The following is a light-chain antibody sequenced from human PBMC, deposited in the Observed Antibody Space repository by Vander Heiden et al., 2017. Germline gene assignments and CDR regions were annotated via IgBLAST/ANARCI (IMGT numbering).Light chain of an antibody. Sequence: DIHMTQSPSTLSASVGDSVPITCRASQYIYYYVNWYQLKPGQAPKLLVYSASSLETGVPSRFEGSGSGTEFALTIDTVTPDDAATYYCEQSYSDLYTFGQGT. CDR3: EQSYSDLYT. V-gene: IGKV1-39*01. CDR2: SAS. J-gene: IGKJ2*01. CDR1: QYIYYY.